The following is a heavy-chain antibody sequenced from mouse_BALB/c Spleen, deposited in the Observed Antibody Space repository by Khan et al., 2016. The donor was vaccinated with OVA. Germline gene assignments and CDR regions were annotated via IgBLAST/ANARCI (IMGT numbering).Heavy chain of an antibody. CDR3: TRSGYGSFAY. J-gene: IGHJ3*01. CDR2: FNPSNGDT. Sequence: VQLQESGAELVKPGASVKLSCKASGFTFTSYYMYWVKQRPGQGLEWIGDFNPSNGDTNFNEKFKSKATLTVDRSSSTAYMQLNSLTSEDSAVYYCTRSGYGSFAYWGQGTLVTVSA. D-gene: IGHD2-1*01. V-gene: IGHV1-53*01. CDR1: GFTFTSYY.